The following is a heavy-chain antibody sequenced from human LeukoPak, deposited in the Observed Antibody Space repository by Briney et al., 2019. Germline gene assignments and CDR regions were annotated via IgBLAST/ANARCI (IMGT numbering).Heavy chain of an antibody. CDR2: IKQDGSEK. J-gene: IGHJ4*02. CDR1: GFTFSSYW. D-gene: IGHD1-26*01. V-gene: IGHV3-7*01. Sequence: GGSLRLSCAASGFTFSSYWMSWVRQAPGKGLEWVANIKQDGSEKYYVDSVKGRFTISRDNAKNSLYLQMNSLRAEDTAVYYCARGPYSGSYYFDYRGQGTLVTVSS. CDR3: ARGPYSGSYYFDY.